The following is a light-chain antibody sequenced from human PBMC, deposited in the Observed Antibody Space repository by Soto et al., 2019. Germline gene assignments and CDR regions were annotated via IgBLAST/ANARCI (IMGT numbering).Light chain of an antibody. V-gene: IGLV2-23*01. CDR3: CSFARSSSFYA. CDR2: DGD. Sequence: QSALTQPASVSGSPGQSITISCSGTSSDVGSSNLVSWYQQHPGKAPKLIIFDGDRRPSGVSGRFSGSKSGNTASLTISGLQAEDEADYYCCSFARSSSFYAFGTGTKLTVL. CDR1: SSDVGSSNL. J-gene: IGLJ1*01.